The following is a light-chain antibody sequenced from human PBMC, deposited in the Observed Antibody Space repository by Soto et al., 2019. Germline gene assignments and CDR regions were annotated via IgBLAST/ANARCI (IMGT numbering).Light chain of an antibody. Sequence: QSALTQPASVSGSPGQSITISCTGTSRDIGYYNYVSWYQQHPGKAPKLMIYEVSKRPSGASDRFSGSRSDTTASLTISGLQAEDEANYYCSSFTSSSTVIFGGGTKLTVL. CDR1: SRDIGYYNY. V-gene: IGLV2-14*01. J-gene: IGLJ2*01. CDR2: EVS. CDR3: SSFTSSSTVI.